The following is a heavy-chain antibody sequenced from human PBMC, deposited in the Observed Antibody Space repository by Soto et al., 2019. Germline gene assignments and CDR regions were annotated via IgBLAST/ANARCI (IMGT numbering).Heavy chain of an antibody. V-gene: IGHV3-23*01. D-gene: IGHD1-1*01. Sequence: TGGSLRLSCADSGFTFSSYAMNWVRQTPGKGLEWVSAISGSGGSTYYADSVKGRFTISRDNSKNTLYLQMNSLRVDDTAVYYCAKDRAGTTAFNYWGQGTLVTVPQ. J-gene: IGHJ4*02. CDR2: ISGSGGST. CDR3: AKDRAGTTAFNY. CDR1: GFTFSSYA.